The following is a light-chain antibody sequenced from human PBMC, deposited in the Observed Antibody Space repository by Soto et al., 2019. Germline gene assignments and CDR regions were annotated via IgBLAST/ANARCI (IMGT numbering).Light chain of an antibody. J-gene: IGKJ1*01. Sequence: AIQMTQSPSSLSASVGYRVTITCRASQVIRNELGWYQQKPGKAPKDLIYGVSNLQSGVPSRFSGSGSGTDFTLTISSLQPEDFAVYYCLQYHNYPRTFGQGTKVEIK. V-gene: IGKV1-6*01. CDR1: QVIRNE. CDR2: GVS. CDR3: LQYHNYPRT.